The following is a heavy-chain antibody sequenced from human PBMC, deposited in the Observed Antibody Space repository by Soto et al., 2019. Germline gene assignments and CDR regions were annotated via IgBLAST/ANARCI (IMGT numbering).Heavy chain of an antibody. D-gene: IGHD6-13*01. CDR3: ARIPPGWGGGQLVLDY. CDR2: INSDASTT. V-gene: IGHV3-74*01. CDR1: GFTFSSFW. J-gene: IGHJ4*02. Sequence: EVQLVESGGGLVQPGGSLRLSCAASGFTFSSFWMYWVRQAPGKGLVWVSRINSDASTTSYADSVKGRFTISRDNAKNTLYLQMNSLRGGDTGGYYCARIPPGWGGGQLVLDYWGQGTLVTVSS.